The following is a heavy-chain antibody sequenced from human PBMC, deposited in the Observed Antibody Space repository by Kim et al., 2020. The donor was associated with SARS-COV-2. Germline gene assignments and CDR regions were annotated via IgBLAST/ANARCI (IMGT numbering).Heavy chain of an antibody. Sequence: GESLKISCKGSGYSFTSYWIGWVRQMPGKGLEWMGIIYPGDSDTRYSPSFQGQVTISADKSISTAYLQWSSLKASDTAMYYCARGGGIAAAGTSYYYYGMDVWGQGTTVTVSS. D-gene: IGHD6-13*01. CDR2: IYPGDSDT. J-gene: IGHJ6*02. V-gene: IGHV5-51*01. CDR3: ARGGGIAAAGTSYYYYGMDV. CDR1: GYSFTSYW.